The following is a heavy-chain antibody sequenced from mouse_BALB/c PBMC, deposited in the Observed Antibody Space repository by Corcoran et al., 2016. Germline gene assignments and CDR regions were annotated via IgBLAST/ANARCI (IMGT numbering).Heavy chain of an antibody. Sequence: QIQLVQSGPELKKPGETVKISCKASGYTLTNYGMNWVKQAPGKGLKWMGRINTYTGEPTYADDFKGRFAFSLETSASTAYLQINNLKNEDMATYFCARDPAWFAYWGQGTLVTVSA. J-gene: IGHJ3*01. V-gene: IGHV9-1*02. CDR1: GYTLTNYG. CDR2: INTYTGEP. CDR3: ARDPAWFAY.